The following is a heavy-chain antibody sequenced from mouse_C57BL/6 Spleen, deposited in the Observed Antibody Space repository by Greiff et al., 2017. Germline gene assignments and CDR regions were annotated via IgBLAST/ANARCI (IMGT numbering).Heavy chain of an antibody. V-gene: IGHV1-15*01. J-gene: IGHJ3*01. CDR3: TTRYYYGSSYDAY. D-gene: IGHD1-1*01. Sequence: VQLQQSGAELVRPGASVTLSCKASGYTFTDYEMHWVKQTPVHGLEWIGAIDPETGGTAYNQKFKGKAILTADKSSSTAYMELRSLTSEDSAVYYCTTRYYYGSSYDAYWGQGTLVTVSA. CDR1: GYTFTDYE. CDR2: IDPETGGT.